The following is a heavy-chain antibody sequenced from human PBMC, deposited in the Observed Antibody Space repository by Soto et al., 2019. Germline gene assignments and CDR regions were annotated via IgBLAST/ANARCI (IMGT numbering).Heavy chain of an antibody. V-gene: IGHV4-59*01. CDR3: ARSDARY. D-gene: IGHD2-2*01. CDR1: GGSISSYY. CDR2: IYYSGST. J-gene: IGHJ4*02. Sequence: ASETLSLTCTVSGGSISSYYWSWIRQPPGKGLEWIGYIYYSGSTNYNPSLKSRVTTSVDTSKNQFSLKLSSVTAADTAVYYCARSDARYWGQGTLVTVSS.